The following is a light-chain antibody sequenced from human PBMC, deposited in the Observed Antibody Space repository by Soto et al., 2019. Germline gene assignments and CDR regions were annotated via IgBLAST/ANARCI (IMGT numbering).Light chain of an antibody. V-gene: IGLV1-44*01. Sequence: QTVVTQPPSASGTPGQRVTISCSGRRSNIGRNTVNWYQQLPGTAPKLLIRSNNQPPSGVPGRFSGSKSGTSASLAISGLQSEDEADYYCATWDASLRGYVFGPGTKVTVL. CDR1: RSNIGRNT. J-gene: IGLJ1*01. CDR2: SNN. CDR3: ATWDASLRGYV.